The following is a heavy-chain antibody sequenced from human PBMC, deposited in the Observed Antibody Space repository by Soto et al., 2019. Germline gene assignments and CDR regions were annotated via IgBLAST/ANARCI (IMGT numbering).Heavy chain of an antibody. J-gene: IGHJ6*02. CDR2: ISYDGSNK. V-gene: IGHV3-30-3*01. D-gene: IGHD3-3*01. CDR1: GFTFSSYA. CDR3: ARDYVYDFWSGYYYYGMDV. Sequence: GRSLRLSWAASGFTFSSYAMRWVRQAPGKGLEWVAVISYDGSNKYYADSVKGRFTISRDNSKNTLYLQMNSLRAEDTAVYYCARDYVYDFWSGYYYYGMDVWGQGTTV.